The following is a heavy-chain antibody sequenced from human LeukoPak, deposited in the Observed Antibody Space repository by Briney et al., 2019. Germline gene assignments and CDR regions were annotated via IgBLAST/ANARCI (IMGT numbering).Heavy chain of an antibody. J-gene: IGHJ4*02. V-gene: IGHV3-21*01. Sequence: PGGSLRLSCAASGFTFSSYSMNWVRQAPGKGLEWVSSISSSSSYMFYAGSVMGRFTNSRDNAKKSLYLQMNNLRAEDTAIYYCVRVVPGTGSLDYWGQGTHVTVSS. D-gene: IGHD1-1*01. CDR2: ISSSSSYM. CDR1: GFTFSSYS. CDR3: VRVVPGTGSLDY.